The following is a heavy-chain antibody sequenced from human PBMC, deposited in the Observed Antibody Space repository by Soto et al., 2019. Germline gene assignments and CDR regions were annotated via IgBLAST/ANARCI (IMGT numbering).Heavy chain of an antibody. Sequence: KPSETLSRTYTVSGGSISCGAYYSGWIRQHTGTGLERIGYISHRGTAYYTPSLKSRVSLSVDPSKSQFSLNVTSLTAADTAVYYCARVSATGTRWFDPWGPGTLVTVSS. CDR1: GGSISCGAYY. CDR3: ARVSATGTRWFDP. V-gene: IGHV4-31*03. CDR2: ISHRGTA. D-gene: IGHD6-13*01. J-gene: IGHJ5*02.